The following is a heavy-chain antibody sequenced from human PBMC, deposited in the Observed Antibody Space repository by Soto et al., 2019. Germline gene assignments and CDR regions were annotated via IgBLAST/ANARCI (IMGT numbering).Heavy chain of an antibody. D-gene: IGHD3-3*01. J-gene: IGHJ4*02. V-gene: IGHV3-7*05. CDR1: GFTFSSYW. Sequence: GGSLRLSCAASGFTFSSYWMSWVRQAPGKGLEWVANIKQDGSEKYYVDSVKGRFTISRDNAKNSLYLQMNSLRAEDTAVYYCARDHFLEWLLFIDYWGQGTLVTVSS. CDR2: IKQDGSEK. CDR3: ARDHFLEWLLFIDY.